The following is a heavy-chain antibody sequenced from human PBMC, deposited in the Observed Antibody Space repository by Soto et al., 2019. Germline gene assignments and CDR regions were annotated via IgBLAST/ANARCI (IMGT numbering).Heavy chain of an antibody. CDR3: ARMGDVPYYYYGLDV. D-gene: IGHD3-16*01. CDR2: ISGYNANT. J-gene: IGHJ6*02. Sequence: QVQLVQSGAEVKKPGASVKVSCKASGYSFTRYGISWVRQAPGQGLEWMGWISGYNANTNYPENLQGRVTMTTDTSTSTAYMEVWNLISDDTAVYYCARMGDVPYYYYGLDVWGQGTTVTVSS. V-gene: IGHV1-18*01. CDR1: GYSFTRYG.